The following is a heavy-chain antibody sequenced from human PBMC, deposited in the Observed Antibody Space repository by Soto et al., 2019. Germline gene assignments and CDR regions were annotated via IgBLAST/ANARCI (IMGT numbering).Heavy chain of an antibody. D-gene: IGHD6-25*01. CDR1: GGSISTGFYY. V-gene: IGHV4-31*03. Sequence: TLSLTCTVSGGSISTGFYYWSWIRQHPGKGLEWIGYIYYSGSTYYNPSLKSRVTISVDTSKNQFSLKLSSVTAADTAVYYCARVIAASGTSYYFDYWGQGTVVTVSS. CDR3: ARVIAASGTSYYFDY. J-gene: IGHJ4*02. CDR2: IYYSGST.